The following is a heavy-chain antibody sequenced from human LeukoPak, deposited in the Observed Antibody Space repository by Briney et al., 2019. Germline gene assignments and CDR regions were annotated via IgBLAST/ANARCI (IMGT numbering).Heavy chain of an antibody. CDR1: GASISTYY. D-gene: IGHD3-3*01. J-gene: IGHJ5*02. V-gene: IGHV4-59*01. Sequence: PSETLSLTCTVSGASISTYYWSWIRQPPGRGLEWVGYIDYSGSTNYNPSLKSRVTISVDTSKNQFYLSLTSLTAADTAVYYCARAFWSGSVGFDTWGQGTLVTVSS. CDR2: IDYSGST. CDR3: ARAFWSGSVGFDT.